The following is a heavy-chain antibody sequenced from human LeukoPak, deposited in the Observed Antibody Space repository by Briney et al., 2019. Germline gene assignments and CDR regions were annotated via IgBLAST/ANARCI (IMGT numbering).Heavy chain of an antibody. CDR1: GGTFSSYA. V-gene: IGHV1-69*04. CDR3: ARNRNGLDP. J-gene: IGHJ5*02. CDR2: IIPILGIA. Sequence: SVKVSCKASGGTFSSYAISWVRQAPGQGLEWMGRIIPILGIANYAQKFQGRVTMTRDTSISTAYMELSSLTSEDTAVYYCARNRNGLDPWGQGTLVTVSS. D-gene: IGHD2-8*01.